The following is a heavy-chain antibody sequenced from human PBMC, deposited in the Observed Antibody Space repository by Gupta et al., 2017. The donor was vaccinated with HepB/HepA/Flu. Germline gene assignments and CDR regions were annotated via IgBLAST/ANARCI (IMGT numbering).Heavy chain of an antibody. D-gene: IGHD2-2*01. J-gene: IGHJ4*02. Sequence: EVQLVESGGGLVKPGGSLRLSCAASGFTLSSYSMNWVRQAPGKGLEWVSSISSSSSYIYYADSVKGRFTISRDNAKNSLYLQMNSLRAEDTAVYYCARMPSRFVVPAAAFDYWGQGTLVTVSS. CDR3: ARMPSRFVVPAAAFDY. CDR1: GFTLSSYS. V-gene: IGHV3-21*01. CDR2: ISSSSSYI.